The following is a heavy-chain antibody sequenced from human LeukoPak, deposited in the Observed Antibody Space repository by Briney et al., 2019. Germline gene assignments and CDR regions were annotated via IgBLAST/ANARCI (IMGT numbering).Heavy chain of an antibody. J-gene: IGHJ4*02. CDR1: GGSISSYY. CDR3: ARRAEGGESFDY. D-gene: IGHD3-10*01. CDR2: ISTGGNT. V-gene: IGHV4-31*03. Sequence: SETLSLTCTVSGGSISSYYWSWIRQHPGEALEWIGYISTGGNTYYNPSLKSRVIVSVDTSKNQFSLKLSSVTAADTAVYYCARRAEGGESFDYWGQGTLVTVSS.